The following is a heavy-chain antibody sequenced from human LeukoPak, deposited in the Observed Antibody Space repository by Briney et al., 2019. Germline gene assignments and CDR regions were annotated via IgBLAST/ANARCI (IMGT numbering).Heavy chain of an antibody. V-gene: IGHV1-2*02. CDR3: ARGSPVGATTGLHF. D-gene: IGHD1-26*01. Sequence: GASVKVSCKASGYTFTDYYMHWVRQAPGQGLEWMGWINPNGGGTNYVQKFQDRVTMTRDTSISTAYMELSRLRSDDTAVYSCARGSPVGATTGLHFWGQGTLVTVSS. J-gene: IGHJ4*02. CDR2: INPNGGGT. CDR1: GYTFTDYY.